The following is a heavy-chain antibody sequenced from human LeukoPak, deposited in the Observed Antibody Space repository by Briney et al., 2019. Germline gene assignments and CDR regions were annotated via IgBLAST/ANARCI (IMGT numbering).Heavy chain of an antibody. Sequence: SETLSLTCTVSGGSISSYYWSWIRQPAGKGLEWIGRIYTSGSTNYNPSLKSRVTMSVYTSKNQFSLKLSSVTAADTAVYYCARVYCSSTSCYTRWYFDLWGRGTLVTVSS. J-gene: IGHJ2*01. CDR1: GGSISSYY. D-gene: IGHD2-2*02. V-gene: IGHV4-4*07. CDR3: ARVYCSSTSCYTRWYFDL. CDR2: IYTSGST.